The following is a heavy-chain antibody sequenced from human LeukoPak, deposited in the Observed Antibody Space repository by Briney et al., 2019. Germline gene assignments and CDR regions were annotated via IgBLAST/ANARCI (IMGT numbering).Heavy chain of an antibody. J-gene: IGHJ5*02. CDR3: ARGSDSSSWYHWFDP. CDR1: GFTFSIYA. V-gene: IGHV3-21*01. D-gene: IGHD6-13*01. Sequence: GGTLRLSCAASGFTFSIYAMNWVRQAPGKGLEWVSSISSSSSYIYYADSVKGRFTISRDNAKNSLYLQMNSLRAEDTAVYYCARGSDSSSWYHWFDPWGQGTLVTVSS. CDR2: ISSSSSYI.